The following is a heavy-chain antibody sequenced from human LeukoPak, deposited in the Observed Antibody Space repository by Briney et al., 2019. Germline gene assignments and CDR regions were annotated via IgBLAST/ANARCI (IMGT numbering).Heavy chain of an antibody. CDR2: ISGSGGST. CDR3: ARRGSSWYYFDY. D-gene: IGHD6-13*01. Sequence: QPGGSLRLSCAASGFTFSSYAMSWVRQAPGKGLEWVSAISGSGGSTYYADSVKGRFTISRDNSKNTLYLQMNSLRAGDTAVYYCARRGSSWYYFDYWGQGTLVTVSS. V-gene: IGHV3-23*01. CDR1: GFTFSSYA. J-gene: IGHJ4*02.